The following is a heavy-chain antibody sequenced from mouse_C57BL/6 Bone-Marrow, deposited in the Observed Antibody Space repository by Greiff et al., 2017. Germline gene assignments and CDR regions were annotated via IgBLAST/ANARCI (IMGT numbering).Heavy chain of an antibody. CDR2: IYPRSGNT. Sequence: QVQLQQSGAELARPGASVKLSCKASGYTFTSYGISWVKQRTGQGLEWIGEIYPRSGNTYYTEKFKGKATLTADKSSSTAYMGLRSLTSEDSAVYFCATDYYGSSYWWYFDVWGTGTTVTVSS. V-gene: IGHV1-81*01. CDR1: GYTFTSYG. D-gene: IGHD1-1*01. J-gene: IGHJ1*03. CDR3: ATDYYGSSYWWYFDV.